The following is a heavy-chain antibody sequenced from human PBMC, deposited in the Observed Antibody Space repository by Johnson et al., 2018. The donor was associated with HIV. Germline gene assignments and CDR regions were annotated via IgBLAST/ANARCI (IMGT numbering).Heavy chain of an antibody. D-gene: IGHD1-7*01. CDR3: AKDRLGTGTTGWGAFDI. CDR2: ISGSGGST. J-gene: IGHJ3*02. CDR1: GFTFSSYA. Sequence: VQLLESGGGLVQPGGSLRLSCAASGFTFSSYAMSWVRQAPGKGLEWVSAISGSGGSTYYADSVKGRFTMSRDNSKNTLYLQMNSLRAEETAVYYCAKDRLGTGTTGWGAFDIWGQGTMVTVSS. V-gene: IGHV3-23*01.